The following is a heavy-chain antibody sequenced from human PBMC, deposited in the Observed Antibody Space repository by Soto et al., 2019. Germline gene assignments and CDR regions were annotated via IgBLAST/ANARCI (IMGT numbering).Heavy chain of an antibody. D-gene: IGHD6-13*01. V-gene: IGHV4-59*01. CDR1: GGSISSYY. J-gene: IGHJ4*02. Sequence: SETLSLTCTVSGGSISSYYWSWIRLPPGKGMEWIGYIYYSGSTNYNPSLKSRVTISVDTSKNQYSLKLSSVTAADTAVYYCASSGSSSWYVRKRVFDYWGQGTLVTVSS. CDR2: IYYSGST. CDR3: ASSGSSSWYVRKRVFDY.